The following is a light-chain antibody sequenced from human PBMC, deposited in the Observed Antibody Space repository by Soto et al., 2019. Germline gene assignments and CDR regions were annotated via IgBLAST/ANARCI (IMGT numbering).Light chain of an antibody. CDR3: QQYGSSLTWT. CDR2: GAS. J-gene: IGKJ1*01. Sequence: EILLTQSPATLSVSPGERATLSCRASQSVSSNLAWYQQKLGQAPRLIIYGASRRATGIPDRFSGSGSGTDFTLTISRLEPEDFALYYCQQYGSSLTWTFGQGTKVDIK. V-gene: IGKV3-20*01. CDR1: QSVSSN.